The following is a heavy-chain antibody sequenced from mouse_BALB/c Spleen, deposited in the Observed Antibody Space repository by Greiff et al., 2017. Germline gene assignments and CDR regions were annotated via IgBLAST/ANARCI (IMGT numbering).Heavy chain of an antibody. V-gene: IGHV1-55*01. CDR1: GYTFTSYW. CDR2: IYPGRGIT. D-gene: IGHD1-2*01. Sequence: VQLQQPGPELVKPGASVYMSCKASGYTFTSYWINWVKQRPGPGLEWIGDIYPGRGITNYNEKFKSKATLTLDTSSSTAYMQLSSLTSEDSAVYYCTRHYYGYLDDWGEGTTLTVAA. J-gene: IGHJ2*01. CDR3: TRHYYGYLDD.